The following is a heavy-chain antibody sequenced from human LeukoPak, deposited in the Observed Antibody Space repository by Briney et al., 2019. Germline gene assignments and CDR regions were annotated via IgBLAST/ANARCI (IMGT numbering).Heavy chain of an antibody. Sequence: GGSLRLSCATSGFIFSTYALSCVRQAPGKGLEWASSIIGSGGSTYHADSVKGRFTISRDSSKNTLYLQMNSLRAEDTAIYYCARVIRAAPGKGYFDYWGQGTLVTVSS. V-gene: IGHV3-23*01. CDR2: IIGSGGST. J-gene: IGHJ4*02. CDR3: ARVIRAAPGKGYFDY. D-gene: IGHD6-13*01. CDR1: GFIFSTYA.